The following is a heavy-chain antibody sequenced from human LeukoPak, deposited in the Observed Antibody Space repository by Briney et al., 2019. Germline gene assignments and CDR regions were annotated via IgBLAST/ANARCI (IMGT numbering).Heavy chain of an antibody. V-gene: IGHV3-74*01. CDR2: INTDGSST. CDR3: ARSGGSSSLGY. J-gene: IGHJ4*02. CDR1: GFTFSSYW. Sequence: GGSLRLSCAASGFTFSSYWMHWVRQAPGKGLVWVSHINTDGSSTTYADSVKGRLTISRDNAKDTLYLQMNSLRAEDTAVYYCARSGGSSSLGYWGQGTLVTVSS. D-gene: IGHD6-6*01.